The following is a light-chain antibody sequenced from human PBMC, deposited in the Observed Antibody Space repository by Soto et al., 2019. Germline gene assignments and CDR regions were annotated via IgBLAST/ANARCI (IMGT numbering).Light chain of an antibody. CDR3: QQLNSYPRLFN. CDR2: AAS. J-gene: IGKJ4*01. CDR1: QGLGSY. Sequence: DGQLTQSHAFLSASVGDRVTITCRALQGLGSYLAWSQQKPGKAPKLLIYAASNLQSGVSSRIIGRGSGKEFYLTISSLQPEDLATYYCQQLNSYPRLFNFGGGTKVEIK. V-gene: IGKV1-9*01.